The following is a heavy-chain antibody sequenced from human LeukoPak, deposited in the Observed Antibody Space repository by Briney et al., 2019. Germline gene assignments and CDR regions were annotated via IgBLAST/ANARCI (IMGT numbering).Heavy chain of an antibody. Sequence: GGSLRLSCAASGFTFSTYAMSWVRQAPGKGLEWVGRIKSKTDGGTKDYAVPVKGRFTISRDDSKNTLYLQMNSLKTEDTAVYYCTTDGIAVAGYFDYWGQGTLVTVSS. CDR2: IKSKTDGGTK. CDR3: TTDGIAVAGYFDY. D-gene: IGHD6-19*01. J-gene: IGHJ4*02. V-gene: IGHV3-15*01. CDR1: GFTFSTYA.